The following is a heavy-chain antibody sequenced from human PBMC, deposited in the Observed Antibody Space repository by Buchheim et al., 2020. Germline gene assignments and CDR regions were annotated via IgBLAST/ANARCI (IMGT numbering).Heavy chain of an antibody. Sequence: QVQLVESGGGVVQPGRSLGLSCTASGFTLSSFAMSWVRQAQGKGLEWVAIIWYVGGNKYYTESVKGRFTVSRDNSKKTLYLQMSSLRADDTAVYYCARVMDRAAYGMDVWGQGTT. V-gene: IGHV3-33*01. CDR1: GFTLSSFA. CDR3: ARVMDRAAYGMDV. D-gene: IGHD5-18*01. CDR2: IWYVGGNK. J-gene: IGHJ6*02.